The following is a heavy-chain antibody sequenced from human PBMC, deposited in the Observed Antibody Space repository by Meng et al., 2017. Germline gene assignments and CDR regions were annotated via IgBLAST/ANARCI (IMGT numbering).Heavy chain of an antibody. CDR2: INVYSGIT. V-gene: IGHV1-18*01. CDR1: GYTLSSDG. CDR3: ATRGNPYLNC. J-gene: IGHJ4*02. Sequence: QGWLVQSGAVVKKPGASVKVSCDTSGYTLSSDGFAWVRQTPEQGLEWLGWINVYSGITNYAQKFQGRVTMTTDTSTRTGYMELTSLTSDDTATYYCATRGNPYLNCWGQGTLVTVSS.